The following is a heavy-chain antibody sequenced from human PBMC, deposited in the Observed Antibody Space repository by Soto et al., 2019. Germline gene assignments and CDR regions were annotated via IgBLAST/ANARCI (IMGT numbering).Heavy chain of an antibody. Sequence: GGSLRLSCAASGFTFSGYYMSWIRQAPGKGLEWVSYISSSSSYTSYADSVKGRFTISRDNAKNSLYLQMNRLRAEDTAVYYCARVMTTVTTDAMDVWGQGTTVTVSS. J-gene: IGHJ6*02. CDR3: ARVMTTVTTDAMDV. CDR2: ISSSSSYT. CDR1: GFTFSGYY. V-gene: IGHV3-11*06. D-gene: IGHD4-4*01.